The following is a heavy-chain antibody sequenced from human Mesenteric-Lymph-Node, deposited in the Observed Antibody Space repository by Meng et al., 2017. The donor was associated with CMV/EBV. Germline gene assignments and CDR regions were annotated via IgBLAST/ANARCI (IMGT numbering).Heavy chain of an antibody. J-gene: IGHJ4*02. D-gene: IGHD3-9*01. CDR1: GGSFSGCY. Sequence: QVQLHHGGAGLLKPSETLSVTCAVYGGSFSGCYWNWIRQSPEKGLEWIGEINHSGSTTYNPSFTSRIIISVDTSTNQISLNMSSVTAADTAVYYCARGSSYDILTGYFDYWGQGALVTVSS. CDR2: INHSGST. V-gene: IGHV4-34*01. CDR3: ARGSSYDILTGYFDY.